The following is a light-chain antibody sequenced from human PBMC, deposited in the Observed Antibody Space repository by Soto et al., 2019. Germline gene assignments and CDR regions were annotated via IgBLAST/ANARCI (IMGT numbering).Light chain of an antibody. V-gene: IGKV3-20*01. J-gene: IGKJ1*01. CDR1: QSVSSTY. CDR3: QQHGTSTWT. CDR2: GTS. Sequence: IVLTQSPGTLSLSPGERATLSCRASQSVSSTYLAWYQQKSGQAPSLLIYGTSSRATGIPDRFSGSGSGTDFTLTISRLEHEDFAVYYCQQHGTSTWTFGQGTKVDIK.